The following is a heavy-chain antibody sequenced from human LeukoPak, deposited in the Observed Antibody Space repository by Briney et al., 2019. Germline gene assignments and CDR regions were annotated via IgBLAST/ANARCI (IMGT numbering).Heavy chain of an antibody. CDR1: GFTFSSYA. V-gene: IGHV3-30-3*01. D-gene: IGHD3-10*01. CDR2: ISYDGSNK. J-gene: IGHJ6*02. Sequence: GGSLRLSCEASGFTFSSYAMHWVRQAPGKGLEWVAVISYDGSNKYYADSVKGRFTISRDNSKNTLYLQMNSLRAEDTAVYYCARDLVRSGAYGMDVWGQGTTVTVSS. CDR3: ARDLVRSGAYGMDV.